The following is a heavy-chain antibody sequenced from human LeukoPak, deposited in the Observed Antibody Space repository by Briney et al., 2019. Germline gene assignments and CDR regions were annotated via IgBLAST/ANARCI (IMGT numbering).Heavy chain of an antibody. J-gene: IGHJ5*01. Sequence: ASVKISCKASGYTFTSHYMHWLRQAPGQGLEWMGMINPSGGYTDYAQKFQGRVTMTRDASTSTVYMKLRSLRPEDTAVYYCARRKYSVSWYDYWDQRTLVIVSS. CDR2: INPSGGYT. V-gene: IGHV1-46*01. D-gene: IGHD5/OR15-5a*01. CDR3: ARRKYSVSWYDY. CDR1: GYTFTSHY.